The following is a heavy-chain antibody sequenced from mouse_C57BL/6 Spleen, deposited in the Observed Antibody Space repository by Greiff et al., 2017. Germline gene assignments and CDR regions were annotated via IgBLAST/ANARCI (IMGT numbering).Heavy chain of an antibody. CDR2: IRNKANGYTT. Sequence: EVMLVESGGGLVQPGGSLSLSCAASGFTFTDYYMSWVRQPPGKALEWLGFIRNKANGYTTEYSASVKGRFTISRDNSQSILYRQMSALRAEDIDSYECASYGGQGYFDYWGQGTTLTVSS. D-gene: IGHD3-3*01. J-gene: IGHJ2*01. CDR3: ASYGGQGYFDY. CDR1: GFTFTDYY. V-gene: IGHV7-3*01.